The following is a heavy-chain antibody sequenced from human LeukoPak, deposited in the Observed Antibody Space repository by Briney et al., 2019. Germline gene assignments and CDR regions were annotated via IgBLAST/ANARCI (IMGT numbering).Heavy chain of an antibody. CDR3: ARVAGYLPTRWFDP. J-gene: IGHJ5*02. V-gene: IGHV4-34*01. CDR1: GGSFSGFY. Sequence: SDTLSLTCAVYGGSFSGFYWSWIRHVPGKGLEWIGEINYTGSTSYNPSLKSRVTISVDTPQNQFFLLLTSVTAADTAVYYCARVAGYLPTRWFDPWGQGTHVTVSS. CDR2: INYTGST. D-gene: IGHD6-25*01.